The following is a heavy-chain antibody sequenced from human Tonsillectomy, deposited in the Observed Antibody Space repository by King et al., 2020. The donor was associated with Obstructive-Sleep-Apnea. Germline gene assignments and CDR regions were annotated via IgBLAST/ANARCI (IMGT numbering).Heavy chain of an antibody. J-gene: IGHJ3*02. CDR1: GFTFSSYG. Sequence: QLVQSGGGVVQPGGSLRLSCAASGFTFSSYGMHWVRQAPGKGLEWVAFIRYDGSNKYYADSVKGRFTISRDNSKNTLYLQMNSLRAEDTAVYYCAKDFFRSTYYYGSGSVGDAFDIWGQGTMVTVSS. D-gene: IGHD3-10*01. CDR3: AKDFFRSTYYYGSGSVGDAFDI. V-gene: IGHV3-30*02. CDR2: IRYDGSNK.